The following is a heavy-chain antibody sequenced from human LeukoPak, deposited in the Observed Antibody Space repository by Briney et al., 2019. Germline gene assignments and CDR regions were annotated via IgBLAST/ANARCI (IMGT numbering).Heavy chain of an antibody. CDR3: ASRTDTSYGFDI. D-gene: IGHD2/OR15-2a*01. Sequence: GGSLRLSCAASGLTFSSYAMHWVRQAPGKGLEWVAFIRYDGSNRYYADSVMGRFTISRDNSKNMLYLQMNSLRAEDTAVYYCASRTDTSYGFDIWGQGTMVTVSS. V-gene: IGHV3-30*02. J-gene: IGHJ3*02. CDR1: GLTFSSYA. CDR2: IRYDGSNR.